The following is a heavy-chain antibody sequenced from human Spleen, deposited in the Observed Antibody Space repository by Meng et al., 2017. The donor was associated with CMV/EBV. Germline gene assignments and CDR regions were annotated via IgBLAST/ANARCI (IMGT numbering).Heavy chain of an antibody. Sequence: MHWVRQAPGKGLEWVSVISYDGSNKYNADSVKGRFTISRDNSKNTLYLQMNSLRAEDTAVYYCARDRDQYYDFWSGLARVGNWFDPWGQGTLVTVSS. J-gene: IGHJ5*02. V-gene: IGHV3-30*04. CDR3: ARDRDQYYDFWSGLARVGNWFDP. CDR2: ISYDGSNK. D-gene: IGHD3-3*01.